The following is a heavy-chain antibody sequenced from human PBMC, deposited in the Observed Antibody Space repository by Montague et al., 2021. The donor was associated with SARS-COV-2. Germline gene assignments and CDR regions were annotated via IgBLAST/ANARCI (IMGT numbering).Heavy chain of an antibody. V-gene: IGHV2-70*01. CDR3: ARNSGSYWRRGDYVIDV. CDR1: GFSLSTSGLC. D-gene: IGHD1-26*01. CDR2: IDWEYDK. J-gene: IGHJ6*02. Sequence: PALVKPTQTLTLTCTLSGFSLSTSGLCVSWIRQPPGKALEWLALIDWEYDKYYNTSLKTRLTISKDTSKNQVVLTMTNMDPVDTATYYCARNSGSYWRRGDYVIDVWGQGTTVTVTS.